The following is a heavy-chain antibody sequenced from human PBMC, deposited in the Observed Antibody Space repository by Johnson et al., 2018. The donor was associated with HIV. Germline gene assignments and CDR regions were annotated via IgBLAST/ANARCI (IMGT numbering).Heavy chain of an antibody. V-gene: IGHV3-7*05. Sequence: VLLVESGGGLVQPGGSLRLSCATSGFTFSSYWMSWVRQAPGKGLEWVANIKQDGSEKYYADSVKGRFTISRDNSKNTLYLQMNSLRAEDTAVYYCARGGLLSPDAFDIWGQGTMVTVSS. D-gene: IGHD2-21*02. J-gene: IGHJ3*02. CDR1: GFTFSSYW. CDR3: ARGGLLSPDAFDI. CDR2: IKQDGSEK.